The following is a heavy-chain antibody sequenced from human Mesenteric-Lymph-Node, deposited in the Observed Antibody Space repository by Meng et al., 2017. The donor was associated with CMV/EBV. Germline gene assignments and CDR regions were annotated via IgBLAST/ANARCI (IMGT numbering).Heavy chain of an antibody. V-gene: IGHV4-4*02. CDR2: IYHSGDT. CDR1: GGSISRSNW. J-gene: IGHJ3*02. D-gene: IGHD2-15*01. CDR3: ARMDPMSGEVFDI. Sequence: GPLRLSCAVSGGSISRSNWWTWVRQPPGKRLEWIGEIYHSGDTNYNPSLNSRVTISVDRSRNQFSLKVKSVTAADTAVYYCARMDPMSGEVFDIWGQGTMVTV.